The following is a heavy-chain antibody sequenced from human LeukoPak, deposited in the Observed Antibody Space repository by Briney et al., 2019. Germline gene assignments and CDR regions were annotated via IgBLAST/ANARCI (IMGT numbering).Heavy chain of an antibody. J-gene: IGHJ4*02. CDR3: ASAQLTPGTTVRGDPKRGKRYYFDY. Sequence: GASVNVSCKASGYTFTSYDINWVRQATGQGREWMGWMNPNSGNTGYAQKFQGRVTMTRNTSISTAYMELSSLRSEDTAVYYCASAQLTPGTTVRGDPKRGKRYYFDYWGQGTLVTVSS. V-gene: IGHV1-8*01. CDR2: MNPNSGNT. D-gene: IGHD4-17*01. CDR1: GYTFTSYD.